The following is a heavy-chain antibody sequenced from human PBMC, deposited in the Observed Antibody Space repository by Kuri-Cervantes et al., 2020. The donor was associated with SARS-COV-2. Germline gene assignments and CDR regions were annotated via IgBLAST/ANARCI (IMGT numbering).Heavy chain of an antibody. D-gene: IGHD6-25*01. J-gene: IGHJ4*02. CDR1: GFTFSSYG. Sequence: GGSLRLSCAASGFTFSSYGMHWVRQAPGKGLEWVAVIWYDGSNKYYADSVKGRFTISRDNSKNTLYLQMNSLRAEDTAVYYCARGIAAAGMFDYWGQGILVTVSS. CDR3: ARGIAAAGMFDY. V-gene: IGHV3-33*08. CDR2: IWYDGSNK.